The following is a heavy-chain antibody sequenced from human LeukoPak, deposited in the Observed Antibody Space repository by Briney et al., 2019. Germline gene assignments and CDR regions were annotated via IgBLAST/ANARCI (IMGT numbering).Heavy chain of an antibody. J-gene: IGHJ4*02. CDR2: INHSGST. D-gene: IGHD1-7*01. CDR3: ARRTHSRFDY. V-gene: IGHV4-34*01. CDR1: GGSFSGYY. Sequence: SETLSLTCAVYGGSFSGYYWSWIRQPPGKGLEWIGEINHSGSTNYNPSLKSRVTISVDTSKNQFSLKLSSVTAADTAVYYCARRTHSRFDYRGQGTLVTVSS.